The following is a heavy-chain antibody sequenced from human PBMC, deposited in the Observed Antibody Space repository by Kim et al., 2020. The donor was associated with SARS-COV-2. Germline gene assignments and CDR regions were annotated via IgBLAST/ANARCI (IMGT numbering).Heavy chain of an antibody. D-gene: IGHD6-13*01. CDR3: ARPVRAAAASGWFDP. Sequence: SETLSLTCTVSGGSISSSSYYWGWIRQPPGKGLEWIGSIYYSGSTYYNPSLKSRVTISVDTSKNQFSLKLSSVTAADTAVYYCARPVRAAAASGWFDPWGQGTLVTVSS. CDR1: GGSISSSSYY. J-gene: IGHJ5*02. CDR2: IYYSGST. V-gene: IGHV4-39*01.